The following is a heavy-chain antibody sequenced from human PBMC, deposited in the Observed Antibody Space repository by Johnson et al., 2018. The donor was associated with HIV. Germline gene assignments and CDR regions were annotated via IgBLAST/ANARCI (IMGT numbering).Heavy chain of an antibody. CDR1: GFTFSNYG. V-gene: IGHV3-30*02. CDR2: IRYDGSNK. J-gene: IGHJ3*02. CDR3: ARDGVYSSPHDAFDI. Sequence: VQLVESGGGVVQPGGSLRLSCAASGFTFSNYGIHWVRQAPGKGLEWVAFIRYDGSNKYYVDSVKGRFTISRDNSKNTLYLQMNSLRAEDTALYYCARDGVYSSPHDAFDIWGQGTMVTVSS. D-gene: IGHD6-13*01.